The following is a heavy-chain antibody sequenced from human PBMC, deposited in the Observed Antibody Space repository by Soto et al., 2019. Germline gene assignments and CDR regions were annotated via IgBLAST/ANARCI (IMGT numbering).Heavy chain of an antibody. J-gene: IGHJ4*02. Sequence: SETLSLTCAVSGGSISSGGYSWSWIRQPPGKGLEWIGYIYHSGSTYYNPSLKSRVTISVDRSKNQFSLKLSSVTAADTAVYYCARGPGVTGNFDYWGQGTLVTVSS. CDR2: IYHSGST. CDR3: ARGPGVTGNFDY. D-gene: IGHD3-10*01. V-gene: IGHV4-30-2*01. CDR1: GGSISSGGYS.